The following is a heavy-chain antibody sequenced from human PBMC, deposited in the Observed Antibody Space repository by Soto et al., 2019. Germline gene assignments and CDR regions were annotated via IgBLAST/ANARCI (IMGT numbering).Heavy chain of an antibody. Sequence: QVQLVESGGGVVQPGWSLRLSCAASGFTFSSSGMHWVRQATGKGLEWVAVISYDGSGKYYADSVKGRFTISRDHSKTTLHLQMNSLRAEDTAVSYSAKDRSGSWTFDYWGQGFLVTVSS. CDR1: GFTFSSSG. V-gene: IGHV3-30*18. D-gene: IGHD6-13*01. J-gene: IGHJ4*02. CDR3: AKDRSGSWTFDY. CDR2: ISYDGSGK.